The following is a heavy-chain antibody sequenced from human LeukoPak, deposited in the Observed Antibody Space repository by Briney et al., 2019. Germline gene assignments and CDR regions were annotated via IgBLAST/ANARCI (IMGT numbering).Heavy chain of an antibody. J-gene: IGHJ4*02. CDR3: AKDRQLDADY. V-gene: IGHV3-23*01. CDR2: ISGSGGSA. D-gene: IGHD6-6*01. CDR1: GFAFDTYA. Sequence: GGSLRLSCAASGFAFDTYAMSWVRQAPGKGLEWVSSISGSGGSAYSADSVRGRFTISRDNSANTLYLQMNSLRAEDTAVYYCAKDRQLDADYWGQGTLVTVSS.